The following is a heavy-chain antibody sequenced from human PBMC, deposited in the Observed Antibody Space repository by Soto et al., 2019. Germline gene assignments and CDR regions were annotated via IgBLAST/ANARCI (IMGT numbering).Heavy chain of an antibody. D-gene: IGHD6-13*01. V-gene: IGHV1-18*01. Sequence: KLQGRVTMTTDTSTSTAYMELRSLRSDDTAVHYCVREITAPDYYFDYWGQGTLVTVSS. J-gene: IGHJ4*02. CDR3: VREITAPDYYFDY.